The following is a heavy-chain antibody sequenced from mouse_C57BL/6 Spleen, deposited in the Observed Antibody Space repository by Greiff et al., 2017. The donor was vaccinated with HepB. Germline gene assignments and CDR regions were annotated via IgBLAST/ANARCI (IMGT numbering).Heavy chain of an antibody. V-gene: IGHV1-64*01. D-gene: IGHD2-2*01. CDR1: GYTFTSYW. J-gene: IGHJ1*03. CDR3: ARAYGYDSYWYFDV. Sequence: QVQLQQPGAELVKPGASVKLSCKASGYTFTSYWMHWVKQRPGQGLEWIGMIHPNSGSTNYNEKFKSKATLTVDKSSSTAYMQLSSLTSEDSAVYYCARAYGYDSYWYFDVWGTGTTVTVSS. CDR2: IHPNSGST.